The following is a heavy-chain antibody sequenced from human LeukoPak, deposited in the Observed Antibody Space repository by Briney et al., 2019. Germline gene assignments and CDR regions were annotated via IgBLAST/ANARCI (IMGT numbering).Heavy chain of an antibody. CDR3: ARGGNYYWFDP. D-gene: IGHD1-26*01. Sequence: SPTLSLTFAIAGASVSINSAAWIWVRQSPSRGLEWLGRTYYRSKWYTDYAVSVKSRMTINPDTSKNQFSLQLNSVTPEDTAVYYCARGGNYYWFDPWGQGTLVTVSS. J-gene: IGHJ5*02. CDR2: TYYRSKWYT. CDR1: GASVSINSAA. V-gene: IGHV6-1*01.